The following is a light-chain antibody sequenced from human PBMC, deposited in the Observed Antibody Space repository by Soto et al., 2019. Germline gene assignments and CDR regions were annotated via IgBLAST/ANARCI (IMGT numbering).Light chain of an antibody. CDR3: CSYAGSYTKV. CDR2: DVS. V-gene: IGLV2-11*01. J-gene: IGLJ2*01. Sequence: QSALTQPRSVSGSPGQSVTISCTGTSSDVGGYNYVSWYQQHPGKAPKLMIYDVSKRPSGVTDRFSGSKSGNTASLTISGLHAEDEADYYCCSYAGSYTKVFGGGTKLTVL. CDR1: SSDVGGYNY.